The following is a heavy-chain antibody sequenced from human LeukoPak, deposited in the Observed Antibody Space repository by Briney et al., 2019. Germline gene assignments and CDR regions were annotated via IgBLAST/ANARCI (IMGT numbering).Heavy chain of an antibody. CDR2: ISAYNGNT. CDR3: ARAPLLWFGELLYVPDYYYGMDV. V-gene: IGHV1-18*01. Sequence: ASVKVSCTASGGTFSSYAISWVRQAPGQGLEWMGWISAYNGNTNYAQKLQGRVTMTTDTSTSTAYMEPRSLRSDDTAVYYCARAPLLWFGELLYVPDYYYGMDVWGQGTTVTVSS. CDR1: GGTFSSYA. J-gene: IGHJ6*02. D-gene: IGHD3-10*01.